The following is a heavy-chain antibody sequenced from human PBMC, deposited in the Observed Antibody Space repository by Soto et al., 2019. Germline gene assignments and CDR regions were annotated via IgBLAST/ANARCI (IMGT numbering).Heavy chain of an antibody. CDR1: GSSISDSSYY. CDR2: IYYSGDT. V-gene: IGHV4-39*01. D-gene: IGHD1-20*01. CDR3: ARGDRDNHYYNYMDV. Sequence: SETLSLTCTVSGSSISDSSYYWGWIRQPPGKGPDWIGSIYYSGDTYYNPSLNSRVTMSVDTSKNQFSLTLSSVTAADTAVYYCARGDRDNHYYNYMDVWGKGTTVTVSS. J-gene: IGHJ6*03.